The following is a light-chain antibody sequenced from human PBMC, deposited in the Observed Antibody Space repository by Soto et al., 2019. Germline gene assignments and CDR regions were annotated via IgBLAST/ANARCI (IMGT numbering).Light chain of an antibody. Sequence: EIVLTQSPGTLSLSPGERATLSCRASQTVSTNYLAWYQQKPGQAPRLLIYGASSRATGIPDRFSGSGSGTDFTLTISRLEPEDFAVYYCQQYGSSLFSFGPGTKV. CDR1: QTVSTNY. CDR3: QQYGSSLFS. V-gene: IGKV3-20*01. CDR2: GAS. J-gene: IGKJ3*01.